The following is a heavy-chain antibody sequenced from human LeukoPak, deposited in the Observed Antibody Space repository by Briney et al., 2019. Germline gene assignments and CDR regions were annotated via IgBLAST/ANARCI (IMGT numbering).Heavy chain of an antibody. D-gene: IGHD2-21*02. Sequence: GASVKVSCKASAYTFTIYGISWVRQAPGQGLEWMGWISAYNGNTNYAQKLQGRVTMTTDTSTSTAYMELRSLRSDDTAVYYCARDAPTITNCGGGCYSSLFGYWGQGTLVTVSS. J-gene: IGHJ4*02. CDR2: ISAYNGNT. V-gene: IGHV1-18*01. CDR3: ARDAPTITNCGGGCYSSLFGY. CDR1: AYTFTIYG.